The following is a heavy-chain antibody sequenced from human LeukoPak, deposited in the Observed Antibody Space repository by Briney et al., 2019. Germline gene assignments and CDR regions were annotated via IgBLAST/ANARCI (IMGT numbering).Heavy chain of an antibody. CDR1: GYTFTGYY. V-gene: IGHV1-2*02. CDR3: ASVYSRSWYGASDI. D-gene: IGHD6-13*01. Sequence: GASVKVSCKASGYTFTGYYIHWVRQAPGQGLEWMGWINPNSGGTNYAQKFQGRVTMTRDTSISTAYMEVSRLGSDDTAVYYCASVYSRSWYGASDIWGQGTMVTVSS. CDR2: INPNSGGT. J-gene: IGHJ3*02.